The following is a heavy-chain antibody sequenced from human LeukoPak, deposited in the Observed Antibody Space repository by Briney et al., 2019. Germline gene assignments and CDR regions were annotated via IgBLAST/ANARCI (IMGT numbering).Heavy chain of an antibody. V-gene: IGHV4-59*11. CDR2: IYYSGST. CDR3: ARLPAGDYSNWFDP. Sequence: SETLSLTCTVSGGSISSHYWSWLRQPPGQGLEWIGYIYYSGSTDYKPSLKSRVTISVDTSKNQFSLKLSSVTAADTAVYYCARLPAGDYSNWFDPWGQGTLVTVSS. CDR1: GGSISSHY. D-gene: IGHD4-17*01. J-gene: IGHJ5*02.